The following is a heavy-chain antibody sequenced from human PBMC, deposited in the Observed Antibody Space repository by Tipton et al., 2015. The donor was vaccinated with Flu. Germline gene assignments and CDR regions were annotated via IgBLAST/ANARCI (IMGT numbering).Heavy chain of an antibody. CDR1: GYSISSGYY. D-gene: IGHD6-6*01. CDR3: ARQGGYSSSSSYYYGMDV. Sequence: TLSLTCTVSGYSISSGYYWGWIRQPPGKGLEWIGYIYYSGSTNYNPSLKSRVTISVDTSKNQFSLKLSSVTAADTAVYYCARQGGYSSSSSYYYGMDVWGQGTTVTVSS. CDR2: IYYSGST. V-gene: IGHV4-38-2*02. J-gene: IGHJ6*02.